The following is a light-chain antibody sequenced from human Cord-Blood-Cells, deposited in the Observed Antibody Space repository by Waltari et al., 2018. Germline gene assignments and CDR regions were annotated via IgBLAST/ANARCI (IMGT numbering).Light chain of an antibody. Sequence: DIQMTQSPFSLSASVGDRVTITCRASQRISRYLNWYQQKPGKAPKLLIYAASSLQSGVPSRFSGSGSGTDFTLTISSLQPEDCATYYCQQSYSTPQGLTFGGGTKVEIK. CDR3: QQSYSTPQGLT. CDR1: QRISRY. V-gene: IGKV1-39*01. CDR2: AAS. J-gene: IGKJ4*01.